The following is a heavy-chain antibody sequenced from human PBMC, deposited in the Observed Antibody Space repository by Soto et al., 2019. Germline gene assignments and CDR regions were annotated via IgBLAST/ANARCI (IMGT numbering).Heavy chain of an antibody. Sequence: EVQLLESGGGLVQPGGSLRLSCAASEFTFSSFPMSWIRQAPGKGLEWVSTINGETTYYADSVKGRFIISRDNSKNTLYRQMNNLRAEDTAIYYCAKESSGYDIDWGQGTLVTVSS. J-gene: IGHJ4*02. CDR1: EFTFSSFP. CDR2: INGETT. D-gene: IGHD5-12*01. CDR3: AKESSGYDID. V-gene: IGHV3-23*01.